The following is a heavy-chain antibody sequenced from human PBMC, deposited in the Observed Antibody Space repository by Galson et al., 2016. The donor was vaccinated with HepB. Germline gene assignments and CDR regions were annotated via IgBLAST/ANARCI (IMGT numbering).Heavy chain of an antibody. D-gene: IGHD3-22*01. CDR3: ARDLSSGHDDDY. CDR1: AYIFTGYY. J-gene: IGHJ4*02. CDR2: INPITGDT. Sequence: SVKVSCKASAYIFTGYYIYWVRQAPGQGLEWMGWINPITGDTKYAQRFQGRVTMNRDTSINTAYMELNGMRSNDTAIDYCARDLSSGHDDDYGGQGTLVTVSS. V-gene: IGHV1-2*02.